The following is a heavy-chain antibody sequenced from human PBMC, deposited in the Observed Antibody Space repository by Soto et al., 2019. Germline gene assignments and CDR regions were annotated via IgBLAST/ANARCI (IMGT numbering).Heavy chain of an antibody. V-gene: IGHV3-23*01. D-gene: IGHD5-12*01. CDR3: ASGLYSGYVGAH. J-gene: IGHJ4*02. CDR1: GFTFSSYA. Sequence: GGSLRLSCAASGFTFSSYAMSWVRQAPGKGLEWVSAISGSGGSTYYADSVKGRFTISRDNSKNALYLQMNSLRAEDTAAYYCASGLYSGYVGAHWGQGTLVTVS. CDR2: ISGSGGST.